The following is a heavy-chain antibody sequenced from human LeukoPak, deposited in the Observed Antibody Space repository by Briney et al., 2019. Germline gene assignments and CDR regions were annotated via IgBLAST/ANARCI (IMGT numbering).Heavy chain of an antibody. CDR3: ARDHDGSYFDY. J-gene: IGHJ4*02. Sequence: SGTLSLTCTVSGGSISSYYWSWIRQPPGKGLEWIGYIYYSGSTNYNPSLKSRVTISVDTSNNQFSLKLSSVTAADTAVYYCARDHDGSYFDYWGQGTLVTVSS. CDR2: IYYSGST. V-gene: IGHV4-59*01. D-gene: IGHD1-26*01. CDR1: GGSISSYY.